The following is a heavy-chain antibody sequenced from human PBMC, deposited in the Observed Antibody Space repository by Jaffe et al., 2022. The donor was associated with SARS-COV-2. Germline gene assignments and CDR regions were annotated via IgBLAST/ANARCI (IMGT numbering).Heavy chain of an antibody. D-gene: IGHD6-19*01. V-gene: IGHV3-30*04. CDR2: ISYDGSNK. Sequence: QVQLVESGGGVVQPGRSLRLSCAASGFTFSSYAMHWVRQAPGKGLEWVAVISYDGSNKYYADSVKGRFTISRDNSKNTLYLQMNSLRAEDTAVYYCAREYSSGYYYYYYMDVWGKGTTVTVSS. CDR1: GFTFSSYA. J-gene: IGHJ6*03. CDR3: AREYSSGYYYYYYMDV.